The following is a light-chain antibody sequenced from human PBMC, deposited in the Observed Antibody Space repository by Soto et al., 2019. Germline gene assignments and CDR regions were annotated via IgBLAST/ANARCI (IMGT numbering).Light chain of an antibody. CDR2: GAS. Sequence: EIVLTQSPGTLSLSPGERATLSCRASQSVSSSYLAWYQQKPGQDPRLLIYGASSRATGIPDRFSGRGSGTAFTLTISRLEPEDFVVYYCQHYGSSPGTCGQGTTLAIK. V-gene: IGKV3-20*01. CDR1: QSVSSSY. J-gene: IGKJ2*01. CDR3: QHYGSSPGT.